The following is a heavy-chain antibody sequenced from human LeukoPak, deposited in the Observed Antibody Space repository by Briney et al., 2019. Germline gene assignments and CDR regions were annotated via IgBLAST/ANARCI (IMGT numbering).Heavy chain of an antibody. V-gene: IGHV3-33*01. Sequence: PGGSLRLSCAASGFTFSNYGMHWVRPAPGKGLEWVAVIWYDASNKYYGDSVKGRFTISRDNSKNTLYLQMSSLRAEDTAIYYCARAGEGFDTWGQGTKVTVSS. D-gene: IGHD3-10*01. CDR1: GFTFSNYG. CDR2: IWYDASNK. CDR3: ARAGEGFDT. J-gene: IGHJ3*02.